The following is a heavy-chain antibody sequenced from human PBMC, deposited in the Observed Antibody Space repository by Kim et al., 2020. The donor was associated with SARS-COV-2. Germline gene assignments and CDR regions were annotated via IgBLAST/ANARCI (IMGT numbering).Heavy chain of an antibody. CDR3: ARVFGYSSGWYPY. CDR2: IYYSGST. V-gene: IGHV4-59*01. Sequence: SETLSLTCTVSGGSISSYYWSWIRQPPGKGLEWIGYIYYSGSTNYNPSLKSRVTISVDTSKNQFSLKLSSVTAADTAVYYCARVFGYSSGWYPYWGQGT. J-gene: IGHJ4*02. D-gene: IGHD6-19*01. CDR1: GGSISSYY.